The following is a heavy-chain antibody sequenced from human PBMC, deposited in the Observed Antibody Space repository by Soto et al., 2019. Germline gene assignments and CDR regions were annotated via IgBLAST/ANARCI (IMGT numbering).Heavy chain of an antibody. CDR1: GGSISSGGYY. CDR3: ARDRWSLLYYYGMDV. V-gene: IGHV4-31*03. Sequence: TLSLTFTVSGGSISSGGYYWSWIRQHPGKGLEWIGYIYYSGSTYYNPSLKSRVTISVDTSKNQFSLKLSSVTAADTAVYYCARDRWSLLYYYGMDVWGQGTTVTVSS. J-gene: IGHJ6*02. D-gene: IGHD2-15*01. CDR2: IYYSGST.